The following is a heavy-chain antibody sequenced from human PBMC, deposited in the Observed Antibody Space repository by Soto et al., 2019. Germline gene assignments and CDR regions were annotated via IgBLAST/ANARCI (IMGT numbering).Heavy chain of an antibody. CDR1: GGTFSSYA. CDR2: IIPIFGTA. V-gene: IGHV1-69*13. D-gene: IGHD3-22*01. CDR3: ADHYYDSSGYQHAFDI. Sequence: SVKVSCKASGGTFSSYAISWVRQAPGQGLEWMGGIIPIFGTANYAQKFQGRVTITADESTSTAYMELSSLRSEDTAVYYCADHYYDSSGYQHAFDIWGQGTMVT. J-gene: IGHJ3*02.